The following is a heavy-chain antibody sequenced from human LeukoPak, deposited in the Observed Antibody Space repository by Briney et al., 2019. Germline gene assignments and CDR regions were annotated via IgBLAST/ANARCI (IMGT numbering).Heavy chain of an antibody. Sequence: TGESLKISCKASGYRFTSYWIGWVRQMPGKGLEWMGIIYPGDSDTRYSPSFQGQVTISADKPISTAYLQWSSLKASDTAMYYCARPEEHGDYVHDAFDIWGQGTMVTVSS. CDR2: IYPGDSDT. V-gene: IGHV5-51*01. J-gene: IGHJ3*02. D-gene: IGHD4-17*01. CDR1: GYRFTSYW. CDR3: ARPEEHGDYVHDAFDI.